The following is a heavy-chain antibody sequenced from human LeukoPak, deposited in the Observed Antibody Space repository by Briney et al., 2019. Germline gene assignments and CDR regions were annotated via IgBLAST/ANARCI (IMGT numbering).Heavy chain of an antibody. V-gene: IGHV4-34*01. CDR1: GGSFSGYY. CDR2: INHSGST. Sequence: PSETLSLTCAVYGGSFSGYYWSWIRQPPGKGLEWIGEINHSGSTNYDPSLKSRVTISVDTSKNQLSLKLSSVTAADTAVYYCARGRWFDPWGQGTLVTVSS. CDR3: ARGRWFDP. J-gene: IGHJ5*02.